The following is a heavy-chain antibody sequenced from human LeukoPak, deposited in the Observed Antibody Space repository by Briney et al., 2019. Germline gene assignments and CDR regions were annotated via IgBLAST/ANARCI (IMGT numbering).Heavy chain of an antibody. J-gene: IGHJ4*02. V-gene: IGHV3-48*04. Sequence: GGSLRLSCAASGFTFSDYSMNWVRQAPGKGLEWISYVCISSGNTKYADSVKGRFTISGDSAKNSVYLQMNSLRVEDTAVYYCARDFRYAFDNWGQGTLVTVSS. CDR1: GFTFSDYS. D-gene: IGHD5-12*01. CDR3: ARDFRYAFDN. CDR2: VCISSGNT.